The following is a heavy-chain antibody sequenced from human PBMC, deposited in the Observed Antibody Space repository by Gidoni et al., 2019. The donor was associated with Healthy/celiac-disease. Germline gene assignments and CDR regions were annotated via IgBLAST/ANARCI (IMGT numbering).Heavy chain of an antibody. Sequence: EVQLVESGGGLVKPGGSLRLSCAASGFTFSSYSMNWVRQAPGKGLVWVSSISSSSSYIYYADSVKGRFTISRDNAKNSLYLQMNSLRAEDTAVYYCARRARGAAADDFDYWGQGTLVTVSS. V-gene: IGHV3-21*01. CDR2: ISSSSSYI. D-gene: IGHD6-13*01. CDR3: ARRARGAAADDFDY. CDR1: GFTFSSYS. J-gene: IGHJ4*02.